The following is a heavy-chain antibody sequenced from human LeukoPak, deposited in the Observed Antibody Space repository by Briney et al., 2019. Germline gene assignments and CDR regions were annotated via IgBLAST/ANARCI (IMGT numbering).Heavy chain of an antibody. CDR3: ARDNSVRDEAWWFNP. V-gene: IGHV1-8*01. CDR1: GYTFTSYD. J-gene: IGHJ5*02. D-gene: IGHD5-24*01. Sequence: GASMKVSCKASGYTFTSYDINWVRQATGQGLEWMGWMNPNSGNTGYAQKFQGRVTMTRNTSISTAYMELSSLRSEDTAVYYCARDNSVRDEAWWFNPWGQGTLVTVSS. CDR2: MNPNSGNT.